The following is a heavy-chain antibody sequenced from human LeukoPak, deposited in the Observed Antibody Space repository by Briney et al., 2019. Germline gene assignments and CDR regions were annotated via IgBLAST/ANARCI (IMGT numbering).Heavy chain of an antibody. J-gene: IGHJ4*02. CDR3: AKDRPSMIVVVITGFDY. Sequence: PGGSLRLSCAASGFTFSNYAMSWVRQAPGKGLEWVSTMSGSAGSTYYADSVKGRSTISRDNSKNTLYLQMNSLRAEDTALYYCAKDRPSMIVVVITGFDYWGQGTLVTVSS. D-gene: IGHD3-22*01. CDR1: GFTFSNYA. V-gene: IGHV3-23*01. CDR2: MSGSAGST.